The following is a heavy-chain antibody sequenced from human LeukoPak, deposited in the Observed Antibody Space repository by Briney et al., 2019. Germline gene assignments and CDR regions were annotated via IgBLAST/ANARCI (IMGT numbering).Heavy chain of an antibody. J-gene: IGHJ4*02. CDR2: ISSSSSYI. Sequence: GGSLRLSCAASGFTFSSYSMNWVRQAPGKWLEWVSSISSSSSYIYYADSVKGRFTISRDNAKNSLYLQMNSLRAEDTAVYYCARDRNTVFDYWGQGTLVTVSS. CDR1: GFTFSSYS. D-gene: IGHD1-14*01. CDR3: ARDRNTVFDY. V-gene: IGHV3-21*01.